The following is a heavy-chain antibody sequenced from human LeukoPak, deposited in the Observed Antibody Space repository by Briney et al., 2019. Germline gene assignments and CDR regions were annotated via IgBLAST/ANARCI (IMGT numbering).Heavy chain of an antibody. CDR2: IYSGGST. CDR3: ARDVSFDY. CDR1: VFTVSSNY. J-gene: IGHJ4*02. Sequence: PGGSLRLSCAASVFTVSSNYMSWVRQAPGKGLEWVSVIYSGGSTYYADSVKGRFTISRDNSKNTLYLQMNSLRAEDTAVYYCARDVSFDYWGQGTLVTVSS. V-gene: IGHV3-53*01.